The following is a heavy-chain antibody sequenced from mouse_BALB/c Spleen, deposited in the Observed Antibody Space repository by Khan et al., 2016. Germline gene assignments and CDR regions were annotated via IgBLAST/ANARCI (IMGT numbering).Heavy chain of an antibody. CDR2: IDPPNDNT. CDR3: ARFYSGDY. Sequence: VQLQQPGAELVKPGASVKLSCTASGFNIQDTYIHWVRQRPEQGLDWIGRIDPPNDNTKYDTKFQGKATITAETFSNTAYLQLSSQTYEDTAVDYCARFYSGDYLGLGAPFSFSS. V-gene: IGHV14-3*02. CDR1: GFNIQDTY. J-gene: IGHJ2*01. D-gene: IGHD2-1*01.